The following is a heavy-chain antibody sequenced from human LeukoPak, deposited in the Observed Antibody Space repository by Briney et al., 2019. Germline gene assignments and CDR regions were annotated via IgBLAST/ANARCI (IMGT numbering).Heavy chain of an antibody. CDR3: ARDAPERRNAFDI. CDR2: IYSGGST. V-gene: IGHV3-53*01. D-gene: IGHD1-1*01. J-gene: IGHJ3*02. CDR1: GFTVSSNY. Sequence: PGGCLRLSRAASGFTVSSNYMSWVRQAPGRGLEWVSVIYSGGSTYYADSVKGRFTISRDNSKNTLYLQMNSLRAEDTAVYYCARDAPERRNAFDIWGQGTMVTVSS.